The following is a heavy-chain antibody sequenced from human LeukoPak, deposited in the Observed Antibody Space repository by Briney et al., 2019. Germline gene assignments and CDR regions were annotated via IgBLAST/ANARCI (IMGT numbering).Heavy chain of an antibody. Sequence: SETLSLTCAVSCGSIRVYYWSWVRQSPGKGLECIGYINQNAGTDYNPSLKSRVTMSIDSPKNHISQDVTAATAADTAIYYCARGRTRLSWLDPWGQGTLVSVSS. CDR3: ARGRTRLSWLDP. CDR2: INQNAGT. D-gene: IGHD6-6*01. V-gene: IGHV4-34*01. CDR1: CGSIRVYY. J-gene: IGHJ5*02.